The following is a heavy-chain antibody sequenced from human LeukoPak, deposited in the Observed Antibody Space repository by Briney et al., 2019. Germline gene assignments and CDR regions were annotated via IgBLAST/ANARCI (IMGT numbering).Heavy chain of an antibody. CDR1: GFTFSSYA. CDR3: AKGLRITMIVVTDDYFDY. V-gene: IGHV3-23*01. CDR2: ISGSGGST. Sequence: TGGSLRLSCAASGFTFSSYAMSWVRQAPGKGLEWVSAISGSGGSTYYADSVKGRFTISRDNSKNTLYLQMSSLRAEDTAVYYCAKGLRITMIVVTDDYFDYWGQGTLVTVSS. D-gene: IGHD3-22*01. J-gene: IGHJ4*02.